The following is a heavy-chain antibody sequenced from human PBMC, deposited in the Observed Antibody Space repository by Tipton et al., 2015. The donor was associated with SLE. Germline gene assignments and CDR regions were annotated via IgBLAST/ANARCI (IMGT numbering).Heavy chain of an antibody. CDR3: AKDGGIYYYGMDV. J-gene: IGHJ6*02. V-gene: IGHV3-23*01. CDR2: ISGSGGST. Sequence: SLRLSCAASGFTFSSYAMSWVRQAPGKGLEWVSAISGSGGSTYYADSVKGRFTISRDNSKNTLYLQMNSLRAEDTAVYYCAKDGGIYYYGMDVWGQGTTVTVSS. D-gene: IGHD3-3*01. CDR1: GFTFSSYA.